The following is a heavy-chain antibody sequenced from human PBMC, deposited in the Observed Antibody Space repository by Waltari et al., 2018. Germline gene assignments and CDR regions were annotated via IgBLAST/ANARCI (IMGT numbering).Heavy chain of an antibody. D-gene: IGHD2-2*01. Sequence: EVQLLESGGGLVQPGGSLRLSCAASGFSFRSHAMSWVRQAPGKGRGWVAGISGTGGSRNDADSVKGRFTISRDNSKNALYLQMNSLRAEDTAVYYCAKLPGKYQLLFYFDYWGQGTLVTVSS. CDR2: ISGTGGSR. V-gene: IGHV3-23*01. CDR1: GFSFRSHA. J-gene: IGHJ4*02. CDR3: AKLPGKYQLLFYFDY.